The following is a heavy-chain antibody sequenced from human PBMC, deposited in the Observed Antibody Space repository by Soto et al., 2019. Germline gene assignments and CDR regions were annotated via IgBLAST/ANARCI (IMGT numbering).Heavy chain of an antibody. J-gene: IGHJ4*02. CDR2: IWYDGSKK. V-gene: IGHV3-33*01. CDR3: ARAPFTIYDTSGYYDY. D-gene: IGHD3-22*01. Sequence: GGSLRLSCAAFGFTFSSSGMHWVRQAPGKGLEWVAIIWYDGSKKYYADSVKGRFTISRDNSKNTVYLQMNSLRAEDTAVYYCARAPFTIYDTSGYYDYWGQGTLVTVSS. CDR1: GFTFSSSG.